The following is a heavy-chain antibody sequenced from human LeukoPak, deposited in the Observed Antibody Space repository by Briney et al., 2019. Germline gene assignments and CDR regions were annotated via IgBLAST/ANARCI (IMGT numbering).Heavy chain of an antibody. Sequence: GSLRLSCAASGFTFSSYSMNWVRQAPGKGLEWVSSISSSSSYIYYADSVKGRFTISRDNAKNSLYLQMNSLRAEDTAVYYCARDYRAFHDSSGYPSWGQGTLVTVSS. J-gene: IGHJ4*02. CDR3: ARDYRAFHDSSGYPS. D-gene: IGHD3-22*01. CDR2: ISSSSSYI. CDR1: GFTFSSYS. V-gene: IGHV3-21*01.